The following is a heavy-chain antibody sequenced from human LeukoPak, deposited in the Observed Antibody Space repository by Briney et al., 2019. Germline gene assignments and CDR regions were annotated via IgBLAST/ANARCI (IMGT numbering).Heavy chain of an antibody. CDR1: GNTFTSYD. D-gene: IGHD6-19*01. J-gene: IGHJ6*02. V-gene: IGHV1-8*01. Sequence: ASVKVSCKASGNTFTSYDINWVRQATGQGLEWMGWMNPNSGNTGYAQKFQGRVTMTRNTSISTAYMELSSLRSEDTAVYYCARDRIAVAGTGGYYYYGMDVWGQGTTVTVSS. CDR2: MNPNSGNT. CDR3: ARDRIAVAGTGGYYYYGMDV.